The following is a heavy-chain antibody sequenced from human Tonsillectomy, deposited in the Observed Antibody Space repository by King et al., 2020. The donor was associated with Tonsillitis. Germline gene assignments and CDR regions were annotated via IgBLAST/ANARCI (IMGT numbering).Heavy chain of an antibody. J-gene: IGHJ4*02. CDR2: ISGSGGST. V-gene: IGHV3-23*04. Sequence: VQLVESGGGLVQPGGSLRLSCAASGFTFSSYVMSWVRQAPGKGLEWVSAISGSGGSTYYADSVKGRLTISRDNSKNTLYLQMNSLRAEDTAVYYCAKSPPQITLLRGVPRGYFDYWGQGTLVTVSS. D-gene: IGHD3-10*01. CDR1: GFTFSSYV. CDR3: AKSPPQITLLRGVPRGYFDY.